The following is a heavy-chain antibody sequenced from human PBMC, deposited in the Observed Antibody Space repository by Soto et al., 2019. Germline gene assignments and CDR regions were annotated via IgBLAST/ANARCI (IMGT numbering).Heavy chain of an antibody. J-gene: IGHJ4*02. Sequence: ASVKVSCKASGYTFTSYAMHWVRQAPGQRLEWMGWINAGNGNTKYSQKFQGRVTITRDTSASTAYMELSSLRSEDTAVYYCARGYSSSWYYFDYWGQGTLVTVSS. CDR1: GYTFTSYA. CDR2: INAGNGNT. D-gene: IGHD6-13*01. CDR3: ARGYSSSWYYFDY. V-gene: IGHV1-3*01.